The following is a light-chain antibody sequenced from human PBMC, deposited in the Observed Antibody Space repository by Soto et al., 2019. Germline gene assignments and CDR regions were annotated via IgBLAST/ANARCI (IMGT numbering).Light chain of an antibody. CDR3: GSITRSSTSV. Sequence: LSQPASVSGSPGQSITISCTGTSSDVGGFEYVTWYQHQPGKAPKLIIYDVTKRPSGVSNRFSGSKSGNTASLTISGIQAEDEGDYYCGSITRSSTSVFGTGTKVTVL. J-gene: IGLJ1*01. CDR1: SSDVGGFEY. V-gene: IGLV2-14*01. CDR2: DVT.